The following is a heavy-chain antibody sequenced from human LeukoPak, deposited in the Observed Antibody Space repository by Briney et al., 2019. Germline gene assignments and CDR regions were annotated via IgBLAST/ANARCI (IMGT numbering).Heavy chain of an antibody. D-gene: IGHD4-17*01. J-gene: IGHJ3*02. V-gene: IGHV3-48*01. CDR1: GFTFSSYS. CDR3: ARDYGDYPSGHVFDI. CDR2: ISSSSSTI. Sequence: GGSLRLSCAASGFTFSSYSMNWVRQAPGKGLEWVSYISSSSSTIYYADSVKGRFTISRDNAKNSLYLQMNSLRAEDTAVYYCARDYGDYPSGHVFDIWGQGTMVTVSS.